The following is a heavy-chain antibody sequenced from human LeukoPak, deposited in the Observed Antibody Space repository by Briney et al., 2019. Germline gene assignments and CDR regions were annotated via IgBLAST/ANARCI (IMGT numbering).Heavy chain of an antibody. D-gene: IGHD3-10*01. V-gene: IGHV3-30*18. Sequence: GGSLRLSCAASGFTFSGYGMHWVRQAPGKGLEWVGVISYDGNAKYYADSVKGRFTISRDNAKNTLYLQMDSLIVEDTAVYYCAKQTTMVPGVIDYWGQGSLVTVSS. CDR3: AKQTTMVPGVIDY. CDR1: GFTFSGYG. J-gene: IGHJ4*02. CDR2: ISYDGNAK.